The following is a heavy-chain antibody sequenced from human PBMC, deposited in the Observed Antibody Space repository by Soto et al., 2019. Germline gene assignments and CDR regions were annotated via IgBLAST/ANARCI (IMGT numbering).Heavy chain of an antibody. CDR3: ARVRGRWLQLTLDY. D-gene: IGHD5-12*01. Sequence: SLRLSCAASGFTFSSYWMSWVRQAPGKGLEWVANIKQDGSEKYYVDSVKGRFTISRDNAKNSLYLQMNSLRAEDTAVYYCARVRGRWLQLTLDYWGQGTLVTVSS. CDR2: IKQDGSEK. J-gene: IGHJ4*02. CDR1: GFTFSSYW. V-gene: IGHV3-7*01.